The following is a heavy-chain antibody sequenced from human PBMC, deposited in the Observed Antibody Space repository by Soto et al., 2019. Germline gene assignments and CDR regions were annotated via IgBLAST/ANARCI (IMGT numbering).Heavy chain of an antibody. D-gene: IGHD1-7*01. J-gene: IGHJ5*02. CDR2: IYYSGST. V-gene: IGHV4-31*03. Sequence: QVQLQESGPGLVKPSQTLSLTCTVYGGSISSGGYYWSWIRQHPGKALEWLGHIYYSGSTYYNPSLKSRVTISVDTSKNQFSLKLSSVTAADTAVYYCAREGVGITETTFSYGFDPWGQGTLVTVSS. CDR3: AREGVGITETTFSYGFDP. CDR1: GGSISSGGYY.